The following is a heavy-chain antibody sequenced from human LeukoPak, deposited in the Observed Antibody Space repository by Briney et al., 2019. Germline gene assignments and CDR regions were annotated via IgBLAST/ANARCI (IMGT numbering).Heavy chain of an antibody. CDR1: GGTFSSYA. CDR2: IIPIFGSA. CDR3: GRDGSMSAAGRGDY. D-gene: IGHD6-13*01. Sequence: AVQVSCKASGGTFSSYAISWVGQAPGHGLEGMGGIIPIFGSANYAQKFQRRVTITTDESTSKASMELSSLRSEDTAVCYCGRDGSMSAAGRGDYWGQAALVTVCS. V-gene: IGHV1-69*05. J-gene: IGHJ4*02.